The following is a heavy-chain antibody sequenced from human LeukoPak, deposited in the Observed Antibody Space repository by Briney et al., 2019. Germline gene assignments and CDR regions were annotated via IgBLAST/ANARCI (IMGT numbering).Heavy chain of an antibody. CDR1: GFSLSTSGVG. J-gene: IGHJ4*02. V-gene: IGHV2-5*02. CDR2: IYWDDDK. D-gene: IGHD3-10*01. CDR3: AHVLYGSGSYDFDY. Sequence: SGPTLVNPTQTLTLTCTFSGFSLSTSGVGAGWIRQPPGKALEWLAFIYWDDDKRCSPSLKSRLTITKDTSKNQVVLIMTNMDPVDTATYYCAHVLYGSGSYDFDYWGQGTLVTVSS.